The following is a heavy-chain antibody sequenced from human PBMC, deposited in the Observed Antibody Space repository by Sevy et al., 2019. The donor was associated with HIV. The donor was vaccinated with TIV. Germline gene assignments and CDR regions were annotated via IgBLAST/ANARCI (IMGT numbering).Heavy chain of an antibody. CDR3: AKPRTLGGYSSSSWFDP. CDR1: GFTFSSYA. CDR2: ISGSGGST. D-gene: IGHD6-6*01. Sequence: GGSLRLSCAASGFTFSSYAMSWVRQAPGKGLEWVSAISGSGGSTYYADSVKGRFTISRDNSKNTLCLQMNSLRAEDTAVYYCAKPRTLGGYSSSSWFDPWGQGTLVTVSS. V-gene: IGHV3-23*01. J-gene: IGHJ5*02.